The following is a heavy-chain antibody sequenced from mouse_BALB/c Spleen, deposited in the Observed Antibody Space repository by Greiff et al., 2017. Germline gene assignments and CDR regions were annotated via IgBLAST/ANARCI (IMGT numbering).Heavy chain of an antibody. J-gene: IGHJ2*01. D-gene: IGHD2-10*02. CDR3: ARKYGNYLDY. CDR2: IDPANGNT. Sequence: EVQLQQSGAELVKPGASVKLSCTASGFNIKDNYMHWVKQRPEQGLEWIGRIDPANGNTKYDPKFQGKATITADTSSNTAYLQLSSLTSEDTAVYYCARKYGNYLDYWGQGTTLTVSS. CDR1: GFNIKDNY. V-gene: IGHV14-3*02.